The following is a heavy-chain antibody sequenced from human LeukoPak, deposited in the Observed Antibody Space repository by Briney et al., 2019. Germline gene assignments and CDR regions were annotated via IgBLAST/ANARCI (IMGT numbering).Heavy chain of an antibody. CDR2: FDPEDGET. CDR3: ATDLWKRWLHLPFDY. Sequence: ASVKVSCKVSGYTLTELSMHWVRQAPGKGLEWMGGFDPEDGETIYAQKFQGRVTMTEDTSTDTAYMELSSLRSEDTAVYYCATDLWKRWLHLPFDYWGQGTLVTVSS. D-gene: IGHD5-24*01. CDR1: GYTLTELS. V-gene: IGHV1-24*01. J-gene: IGHJ4*02.